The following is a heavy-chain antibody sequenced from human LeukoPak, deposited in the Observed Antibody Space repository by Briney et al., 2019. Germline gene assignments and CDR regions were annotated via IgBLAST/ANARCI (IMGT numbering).Heavy chain of an antibody. V-gene: IGHV3-23*01. CDR2: ITGSGSST. CDR1: GFSFSSYA. Sequence: GGSLRLSCAASGFSFSSYAMSWVRQAPGKGLEWVSAITGSGSSTFYADAVKGRFTISKDSSKNTLYLQMNSLRAEDTAVYYCAKRVSGWYLVDYWGQGALVTVSS. CDR3: AKRVSGWYLVDY. D-gene: IGHD6-19*01. J-gene: IGHJ4*02.